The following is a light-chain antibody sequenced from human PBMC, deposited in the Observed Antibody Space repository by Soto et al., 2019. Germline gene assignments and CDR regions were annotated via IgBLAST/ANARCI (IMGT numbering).Light chain of an antibody. CDR1: QSISSW. CDR3: QQYNSYSLA. CDR2: KAS. J-gene: IGKJ1*01. V-gene: IGKV1-5*03. Sequence: DIQMTQSPSTLSASLGDRVTITCRASQSISSWLAWYQQKPRKAPKLLIYKASSLESGVPSRFSGTGSGTEFTLTISSLQPDDFATYYCQQYNSYSLAFGQGTRVDIK.